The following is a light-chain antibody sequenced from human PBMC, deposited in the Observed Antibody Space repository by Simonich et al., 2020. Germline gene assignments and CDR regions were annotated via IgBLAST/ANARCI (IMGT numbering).Light chain of an antibody. Sequence: SYELTQPSSVSVSPGQTARITCSGDVLAKKYARWFQQKSGQAPGLVIYKDSERPSGIPERFSGSSSGTTVTLTISGAQVEDEADYYCYSAADNVGVFGGGTKLTVL. V-gene: IGLV3-27*01. CDR1: VLAKKY. J-gene: IGLJ3*02. CDR2: KDS. CDR3: YSAADNVGV.